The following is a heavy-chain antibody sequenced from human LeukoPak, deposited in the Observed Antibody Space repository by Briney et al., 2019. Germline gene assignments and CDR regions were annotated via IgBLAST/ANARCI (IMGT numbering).Heavy chain of an antibody. J-gene: IGHJ4*02. V-gene: IGHV1-69*05. CDR1: GGTFSSYA. CDR2: IIPIFGTA. D-gene: IGHD6-19*01. Sequence: SVKLSCKASGGTFSSYAISWVRQAPGQGLEWMGGIIPIFGTANYAQKFQGRVTITTDESTSTAYMELSSLRSEDTAVYYCARDRSSGWSQTLGYWGQGTLVTVSS. CDR3: ARDRSSGWSQTLGY.